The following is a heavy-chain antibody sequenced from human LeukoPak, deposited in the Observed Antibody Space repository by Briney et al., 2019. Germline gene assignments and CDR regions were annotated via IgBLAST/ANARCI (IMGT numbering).Heavy chain of an antibody. CDR3: ARASSSWYSSLLGFDY. V-gene: IGHV4-39*07. D-gene: IGHD6-13*01. Sequence: SETLSLTCTVSGGSISSRNYYWGWIRQTPGKGLEWIGSIYSSGSTYYNPSLKSPFTISVDTSKNQFSLKLSSVTAADTAVYYCARASSSWYSSLLGFDYWGQGTLVTVSS. CDR2: IYSSGST. J-gene: IGHJ4*02. CDR1: GGSISSRNYY.